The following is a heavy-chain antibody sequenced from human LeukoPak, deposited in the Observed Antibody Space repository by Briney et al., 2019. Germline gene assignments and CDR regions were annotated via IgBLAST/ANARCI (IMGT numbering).Heavy chain of an antibody. CDR2: IYSGGST. V-gene: IGHV3-66*01. CDR3: ARDRGIYDYVWGSYRSTDAFDI. Sequence: PGGSLRLSCAASGFTVSSNYMSWVRQAPGKGLEWVSVIYSGGSTYYADSVKGRFTISRDNAKNSLYLQMNSLRAEDTAVYYCARDRGIYDYVWGSYRSTDAFDIWGQGTMVTVSS. D-gene: IGHD3-16*02. J-gene: IGHJ3*02. CDR1: GFTVSSNY.